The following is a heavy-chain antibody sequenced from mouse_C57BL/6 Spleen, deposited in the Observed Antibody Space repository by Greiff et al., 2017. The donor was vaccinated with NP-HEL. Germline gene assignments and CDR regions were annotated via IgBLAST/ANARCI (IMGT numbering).Heavy chain of an antibody. CDR1: GYTFTSYW. CDR3: ARSGTYYSTPGAMDY. Sequence: QVQLQQPGAELVMPGASVKLSCKASGYTFTSYWMHWVKQRPGQGLEWIGEIDPSDSYTNSNQKFKGKSTLTVDKSSSTASMQLSSLTSEDSAVYYCARSGTYYSTPGAMDYWGQGTSVTVSS. CDR2: IDPSDSYT. V-gene: IGHV1-69*01. D-gene: IGHD2-5*01. J-gene: IGHJ4*01.